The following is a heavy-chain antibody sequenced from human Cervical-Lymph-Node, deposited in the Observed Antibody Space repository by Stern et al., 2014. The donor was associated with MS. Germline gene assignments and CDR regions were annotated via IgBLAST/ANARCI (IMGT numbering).Heavy chain of an antibody. Sequence: QVQLVESGAEVKKPGASVKVSCKASGYTFTNYGISWVRQAPGQGLEWMGWISGYNDYTNYVEKFQGRVTMTTDTSTSTAYMELRSLRSDDTAVYYCARDPHIAVAGTGGGFDPWGQGTLVTVSS. CDR2: ISGYNDYT. J-gene: IGHJ5*02. CDR3: ARDPHIAVAGTGGGFDP. CDR1: GYTFTNYG. V-gene: IGHV1-18*01. D-gene: IGHD6-19*01.